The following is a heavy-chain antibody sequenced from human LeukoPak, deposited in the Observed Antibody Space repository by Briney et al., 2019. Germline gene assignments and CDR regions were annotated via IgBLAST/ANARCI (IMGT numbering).Heavy chain of an antibody. J-gene: IGHJ3*02. V-gene: IGHV3-23*01. CDR2: ISGSGGST. CDR3: ARDANYYYGSGSYGRGAFDI. D-gene: IGHD3-10*01. Sequence: GGSLRLSCAASGFTFSSYAMSWVRQAPGKGLEWVSAISGSGGSTYYADSVKGRFTISRDNSKNTLYLQMNSLRAEDTAVYYCARDANYYYGSGSYGRGAFDIWGQGTMVTVSS. CDR1: GFTFSSYA.